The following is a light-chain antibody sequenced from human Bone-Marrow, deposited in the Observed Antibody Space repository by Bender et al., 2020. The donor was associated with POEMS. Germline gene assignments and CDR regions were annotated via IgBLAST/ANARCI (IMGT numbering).Light chain of an antibody. V-gene: IGLV2-14*03. CDR1: SSDIDGYNY. Sequence: QSVLSQPASVTGSPGQSITISCTGTSSDIDGYNYVSWYQHHPGEAPKLIIYDVSRRPLGVSNRFFGSLSGNTASLTISGLQAEDEANYSCCSYAGSSTTVFGGGTKLTVL. J-gene: IGLJ3*02. CDR2: DVS. CDR3: CSYAGSSTTV.